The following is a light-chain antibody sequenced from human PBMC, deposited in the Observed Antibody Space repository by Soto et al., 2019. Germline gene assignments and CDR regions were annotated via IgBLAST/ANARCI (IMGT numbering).Light chain of an antibody. J-gene: IGLJ2*01. Sequence: QSALTQPPSASGSPGQSVTISCTGTSSDIGGYDYVSWYVHHPGKAPKLLIFDVSVRPSGLPDRLFGSKSGNTASLTVSGLRTEDEGDYYCSSYAGDNIVIFGGGTKVTVL. CDR3: SSYAGDNIVI. CDR2: DVS. V-gene: IGLV2-8*01. CDR1: SSDIGGYDY.